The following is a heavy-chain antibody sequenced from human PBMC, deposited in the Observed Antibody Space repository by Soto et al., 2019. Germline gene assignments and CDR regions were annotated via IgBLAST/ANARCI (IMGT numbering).Heavy chain of an antibody. Sequence: QLQLQESGSGLVKPSQTLSLTCAVSGGSISSGGYSWSWFRQPPGKGLEWIGYIYHNRNTYYNPSLKSRVTISVDRSKNQFSLQLSSVTAADTAMYYCARVPSPWGQGTLVTVSS. J-gene: IGHJ5*02. CDR2: IYHNRNT. CDR1: GGSISSGGYS. V-gene: IGHV4-30-2*01. CDR3: ARVPSP.